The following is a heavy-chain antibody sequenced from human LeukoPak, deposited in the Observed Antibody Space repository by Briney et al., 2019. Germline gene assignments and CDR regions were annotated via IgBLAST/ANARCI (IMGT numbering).Heavy chain of an antibody. D-gene: IGHD3-22*01. CDR3: ARELVDTSGHYYLDY. Sequence: GGSLRLSCAASGFTFSSYTMNWVRQAPGKGLEWVSSVSGSSRYIYYADSVKGRFTISRDYSLFLQMNSLRAEDTAVYYCARELVDTSGHYYLDYWGQGTLVTVSS. J-gene: IGHJ4*02. V-gene: IGHV3-21*01. CDR2: VSGSSRYI. CDR1: GFTFSSYT.